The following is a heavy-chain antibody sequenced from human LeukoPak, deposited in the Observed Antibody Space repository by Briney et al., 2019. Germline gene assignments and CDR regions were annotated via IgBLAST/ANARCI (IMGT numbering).Heavy chain of an antibody. CDR1: GFTFNTYT. CDR2: ISSGTSYI. J-gene: IGHJ6*04. Sequence: GGSLRLSCAASGFTFNTYTMNWVRQAPGKGLEWVSSISSGTSYIYYADSVKGRFTISRDNAKNSLYLQMNSLRAEDTAVYYCAIGPPYAPGVLDVWGKGTTVTISS. CDR3: AIGPPYAPGVLDV. D-gene: IGHD7-27*01. V-gene: IGHV3-21*01.